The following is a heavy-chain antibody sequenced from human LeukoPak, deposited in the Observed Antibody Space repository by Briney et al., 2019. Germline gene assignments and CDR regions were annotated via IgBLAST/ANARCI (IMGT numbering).Heavy chain of an antibody. CDR3: AKGGSYSIGSDY. CDR2: IRYDGSNK. J-gene: IGHJ4*02. Sequence: GGSLRLSCAASGFTFSSYGMHWVRQAPGKGLEWVAFIRYDGSNKYYADSVKGRFTISRDNSKNTLYLQMNSLRAEDTAVYYCAKGGSYSIGSDYWGQGTLVTVSS. D-gene: IGHD3-10*01. V-gene: IGHV3-30*02. CDR1: GFTFSSYG.